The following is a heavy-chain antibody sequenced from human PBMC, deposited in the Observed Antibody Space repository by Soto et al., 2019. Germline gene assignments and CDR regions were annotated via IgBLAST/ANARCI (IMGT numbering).Heavy chain of an antibody. Sequence: EVQLVESGGGLVQPGRSLRLYCAASGFTFDDYAMHWVRQAPGKGLEWVSGISWNSGGIGYAESVKGRFTISRDNAKNSLYLQMNSLRAEDTALYYCGKDIESVTRGGTLQYWGQGTLVTVSS. J-gene: IGHJ4*02. CDR2: ISWNSGGI. CDR1: GFTFDDYA. V-gene: IGHV3-9*01. D-gene: IGHD4-17*01. CDR3: GKDIESVTRGGTLQY.